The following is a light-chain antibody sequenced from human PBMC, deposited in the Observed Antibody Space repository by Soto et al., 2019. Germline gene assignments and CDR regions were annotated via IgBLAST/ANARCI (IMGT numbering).Light chain of an antibody. CDR2: DVS. CDR1: SSDVGGYNY. J-gene: IGLJ1*01. Sequence: QSALTQPRSVSGSPGQSVTISCTGTSSDVGGYNYVSWYQQHPGKAPKLMIYDVSKRPSGVPDRFSGSKSGNTASQTISGLQAEDEADYYCCSYAGSYVFGTGTKLTVL. V-gene: IGLV2-11*01. CDR3: CSYAGSYV.